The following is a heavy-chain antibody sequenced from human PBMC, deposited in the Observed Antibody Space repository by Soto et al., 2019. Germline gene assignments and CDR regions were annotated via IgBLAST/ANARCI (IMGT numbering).Heavy chain of an antibody. V-gene: IGHV3-21*01. Sequence: GGSLRLSCAASGFTFSSYSMNWVRQAPGKGLEWVSSISSSSSYIYYADSVKGRFTISRDNAKNSLYLQMNSLRAEDTAVDYCANLVAGDAFDIWGQGTMVTVSS. D-gene: IGHD6-19*01. J-gene: IGHJ3*02. CDR1: GFTFSSYS. CDR3: ANLVAGDAFDI. CDR2: ISSSSSYI.